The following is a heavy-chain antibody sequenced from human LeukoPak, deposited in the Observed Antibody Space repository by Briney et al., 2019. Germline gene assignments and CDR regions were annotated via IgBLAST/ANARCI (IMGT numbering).Heavy chain of an antibody. D-gene: IGHD4/OR15-4a*01. CDR1: GDSITGYS. J-gene: IGHJ5*02. CDR2: IYYNGDT. Sequence: SETLSLTCSVSGDSITGYSWSWIRQTPGKGLEWIGYIYYNGDTHYTPSLHSRLSMSVDTPNKQFSLNLRSVTAADTAVYYCVRGPYGASISNWFDPWGQGLLVTVSS. CDR3: VRGPYGASISNWFDP. V-gene: IGHV4-59*01.